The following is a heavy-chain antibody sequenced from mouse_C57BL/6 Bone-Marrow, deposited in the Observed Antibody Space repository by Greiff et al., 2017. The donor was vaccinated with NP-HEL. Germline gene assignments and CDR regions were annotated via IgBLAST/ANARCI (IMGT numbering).Heavy chain of an antibody. Sequence: VMLVESGPGLVAPSQSLSITCTVSGFSLTSYGVDWVRQSPGKGLEWLGVIWGVGSTNYNSALKSRLSISKDNSKSQVFLKMNSLQTDDTAMYYCATLYYGKRFAYWGQGTLVTVSA. V-gene: IGHV2-6*01. CDR2: IWGVGST. D-gene: IGHD2-1*01. J-gene: IGHJ3*01. CDR1: GFSLTSYG. CDR3: ATLYYGKRFAY.